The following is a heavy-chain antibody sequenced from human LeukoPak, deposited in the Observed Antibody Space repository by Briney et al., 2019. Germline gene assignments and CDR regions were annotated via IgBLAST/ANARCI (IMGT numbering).Heavy chain of an antibody. V-gene: IGHV4-59*08. D-gene: IGHD4-17*01. Sequence: PSETLSLTCTVSGGSISGYYRSWIRQPPGKGLEWIAYIYYSGSTNYNPSLKSRVTISVDTSKNQFSLKLSSVTAADTAVYYCARLEMYGDYPTNWYFDLWGRGTLVTVSS. CDR3: ARLEMYGDYPTNWYFDL. CDR1: GGSISGYY. J-gene: IGHJ2*01. CDR2: IYYSGST.